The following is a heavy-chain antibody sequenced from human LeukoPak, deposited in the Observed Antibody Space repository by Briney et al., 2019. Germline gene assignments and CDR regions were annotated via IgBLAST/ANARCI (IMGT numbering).Heavy chain of an antibody. CDR2: ININDRSA. J-gene: IGHJ3*02. V-gene: IGHV3-23*01. CDR1: GFTFSSYV. D-gene: IGHD5-12*01. Sequence: GGSLRLSCAASGFTFSSYVMSWVRQAPGKGLEWVSSININDRSAYYADSVKGRFTISRDNSKNTLYLQMNSLRAEDTAVYLCAKKREEGNYGYDFAFDMWGQGTMVTVSS. CDR3: AKKREEGNYGYDFAFDM.